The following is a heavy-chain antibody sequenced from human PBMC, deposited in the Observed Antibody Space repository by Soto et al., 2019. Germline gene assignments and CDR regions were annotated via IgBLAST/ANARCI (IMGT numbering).Heavy chain of an antibody. CDR2: IHYSGNT. Sequence: SETLSLTCTVSGGSIYRSGYYWGWIRQPPGRGLEWIGNIHYSGNTDYNPSLKSRVTISVDTSKNQFSLQLTSVTAADTAVYFCARDEEYCSSTTCPFDSWGQGTLVTVSS. CDR1: GGSIYRSGYY. V-gene: IGHV4-31*03. J-gene: IGHJ4*02. CDR3: ARDEEYCSSTTCPFDS. D-gene: IGHD2-2*01.